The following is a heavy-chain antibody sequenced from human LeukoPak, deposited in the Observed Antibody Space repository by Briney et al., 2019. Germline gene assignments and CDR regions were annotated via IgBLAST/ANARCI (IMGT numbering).Heavy chain of an antibody. V-gene: IGHV3-23*01. J-gene: IGHJ4*02. CDR2: ISDRGSST. Sequence: GGSLRLSCAASGFTFSSYAMSWVRQAPGKGLEWVSAISDRGSSTYYADSVKGRFTISRDNSKNTLYLQMNSLRAEDTALYHCAKHRGQYFDYWGQGTLVTVSS. D-gene: IGHD5-12*01. CDR3: AKHRGQYFDY. CDR1: GFTFSSYA.